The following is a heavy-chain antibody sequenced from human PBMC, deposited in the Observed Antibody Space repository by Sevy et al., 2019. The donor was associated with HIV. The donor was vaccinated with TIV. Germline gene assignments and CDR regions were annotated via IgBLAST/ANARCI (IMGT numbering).Heavy chain of an antibody. D-gene: IGHD3-22*01. CDR2: IRSETGGGTT. CDR3: AIDHRRDGMIVVPFEK. J-gene: IGHJ4*02. V-gene: IGHV3-15*01. CDR1: GLSFSNAW. Sequence: GGSLRLSCPASGLSFSNAWMAWVRQAPGKGLEWVGRIRSETGGGTTDVAAFAKGKFTISRDDPKNTLYLQMNSLKTEDTAVYYCAIDHRRDGMIVVPFEKWGLGTLVTVSS.